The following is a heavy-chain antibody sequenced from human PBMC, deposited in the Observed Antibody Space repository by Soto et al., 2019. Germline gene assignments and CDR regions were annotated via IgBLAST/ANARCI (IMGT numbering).Heavy chain of an antibody. D-gene: IGHD3-9*01. CDR1: GVSVSSGDYY. CDR3: ARAHYDILTGYPTHAFDI. Sequence: PSETLSLTCSVSGVSVSSGDYYWRCMRQPPGKGLEWIGYIYYTGRTYYNPSLKSRVIISVDTSKNQFSLKLSSVTAAEKAVYYCARAHYDILTGYPTHAFDIWGQGTMVTIS. J-gene: IGHJ3*02. V-gene: IGHV4-30-4*01. CDR2: IYYTGRT.